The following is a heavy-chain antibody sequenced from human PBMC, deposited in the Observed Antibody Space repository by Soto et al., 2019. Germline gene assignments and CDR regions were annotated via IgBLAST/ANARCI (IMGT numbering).Heavy chain of an antibody. J-gene: IGHJ6*02. CDR1: GFTFSSYS. V-gene: IGHV3-21*01. D-gene: IGHD4-17*01. CDR2: ISSSNSYI. Sequence: EVQLVESGGGLVKPGGSLRLSCAASGFTFSSYSMNWVRQAPGKGLEWVSSISSSNSYIYYADSVKGRFTISRDNAKNSLYIQRNSLRAEDTPMYYCSRDSYGDFHYYYYYYGMDVWGQGTTVTVSS. CDR3: SRDSYGDFHYYYYYYGMDV.